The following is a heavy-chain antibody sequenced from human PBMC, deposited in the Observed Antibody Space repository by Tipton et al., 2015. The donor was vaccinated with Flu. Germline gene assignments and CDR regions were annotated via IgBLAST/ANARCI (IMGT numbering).Heavy chain of an antibody. CDR3: AKDNGGYYDSSGYRPGIIYYYGMDV. V-gene: IGHV3-33*06. J-gene: IGHJ6*02. CDR2: IWYDGSNK. D-gene: IGHD3-22*01. CDR1: GFTVSSNY. Sequence: SLRLSCAASGFTVSSNYMSWVRQAPGKGLEWVEVIWYDGSNKYYADSVKGRFTISRDNSKNTLYLQMNSLRAEDTAVYYCAKDNGGYYDSSGYRPGIIYYYGMDVWGQGTTATVSS.